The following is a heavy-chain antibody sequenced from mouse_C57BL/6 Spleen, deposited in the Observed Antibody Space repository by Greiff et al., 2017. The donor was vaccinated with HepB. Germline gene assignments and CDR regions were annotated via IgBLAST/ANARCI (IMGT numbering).Heavy chain of an antibody. V-gene: IGHV1-69*01. CDR3: ARSPLSGYFDV. Sequence: QVQLQQPGAELVMPGASVKLSCKASGYTFTSYWMHWVKQRPGQGLEWIGEFDPSDSYTNYNQKFKGKSTLTVDKSSSTAYMQLSSLTSEDSAVYYCARSPLSGYFDVWGTGTTVTVSS. J-gene: IGHJ1*03. CDR2: FDPSDSYT. CDR1: GYTFTSYW. D-gene: IGHD6-1*01.